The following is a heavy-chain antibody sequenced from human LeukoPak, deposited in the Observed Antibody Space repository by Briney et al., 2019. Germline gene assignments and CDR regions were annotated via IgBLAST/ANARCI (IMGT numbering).Heavy chain of an antibody. J-gene: IGHJ4*02. Sequence: PGGSLRLSCAASGITLSNYGMSWVRQAPGRGLEWVAGISDSGGSTTYADSVKGRFTISRDNPKNTLYLQMNSLRVEDTAVYFCAKRGVVIRVILVGFHKQAYYFDSWGQGALVTVSS. V-gene: IGHV3-23*01. CDR3: AKRGVVIRVILVGFHKQAYYFDS. D-gene: IGHD3-22*01. CDR1: GITLSNYG. CDR2: ISDSGGST.